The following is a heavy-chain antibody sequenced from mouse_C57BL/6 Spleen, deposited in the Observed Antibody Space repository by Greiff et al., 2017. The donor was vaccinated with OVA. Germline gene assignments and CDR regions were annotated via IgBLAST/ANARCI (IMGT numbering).Heavy chain of an antibody. D-gene: IGHD1-1*01. CDR1: GYTFTDYN. V-gene: IGHV1-18*01. Sequence: VQLQQSGPELVKPGASVKIPCKASGYTFTDYNMDWVKQSHGKSLEWIGDINPNNGGTIYNQKFKGKATLTVDKSSSTAYMELRSLTSEDTAVYYCARSSTTVVATGYFDVWGTGTTVTVSS. CDR3: ARSSTTVVATGYFDV. J-gene: IGHJ1*03. CDR2: INPNNGGT.